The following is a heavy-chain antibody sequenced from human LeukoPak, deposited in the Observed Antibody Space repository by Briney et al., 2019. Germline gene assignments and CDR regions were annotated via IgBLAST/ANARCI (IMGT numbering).Heavy chain of an antibody. Sequence: SETLSLTCTVSGGSISSHYWSWIRQPPGKGLEWIGYIYYSGSTNYNPSLKSRVTISVDTSKNQFSLKLSFVTAADTAVYYCARVYYDFWSGFYYYYMDVWGKGTTVTVSS. J-gene: IGHJ6*03. D-gene: IGHD3-3*01. CDR1: GGSISSHY. CDR3: ARVYYDFWSGFYYYYMDV. CDR2: IYYSGST. V-gene: IGHV4-59*11.